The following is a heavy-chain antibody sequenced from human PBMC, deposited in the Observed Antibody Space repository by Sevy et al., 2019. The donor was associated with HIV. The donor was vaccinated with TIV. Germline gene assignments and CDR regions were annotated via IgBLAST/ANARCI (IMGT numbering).Heavy chain of an antibody. CDR2: INFSGGTT. CDR1: GFTFNTFG. D-gene: IGHD3-10*01. Sequence: GEALKISCAASGFTFNTFGMNWVRQAPGKGLEWVAYINFSGGTTSYADFVKGRFTISRDNAKNSLFLQMNSLRDEDTAIYYCTRGGGSRPDYWGQGTLVTVSS. J-gene: IGHJ4*02. V-gene: IGHV3-48*02. CDR3: TRGGGSRPDY.